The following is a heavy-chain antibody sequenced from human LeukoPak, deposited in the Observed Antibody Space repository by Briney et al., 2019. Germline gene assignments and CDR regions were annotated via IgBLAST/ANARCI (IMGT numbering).Heavy chain of an antibody. D-gene: IGHD2-15*01. CDR3: ARVPIVVVVAATYYGMDV. Sequence: PGRSLRLSCAASGFTFSSYGIHWVRQAPGKGLEWVAVISYDGSNKYYAESVKGRFTISRDNSKNTLYLQMNSLRAEDTAVYYCARVPIVVVVAATYYGMDVWGQGTTVTVSS. CDR1: GFTFSSYG. J-gene: IGHJ6*02. V-gene: IGHV3-30*03. CDR2: ISYDGSNK.